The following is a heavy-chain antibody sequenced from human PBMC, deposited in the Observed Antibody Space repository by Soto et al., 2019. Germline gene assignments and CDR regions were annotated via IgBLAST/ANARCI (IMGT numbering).Heavy chain of an antibody. D-gene: IGHD6-19*01. V-gene: IGHV3-30*18. J-gene: IGHJ4*02. Sequence: QVQLVESGGGVVQPGRSLRLSCAASGFTFSSYGMHWVRQAPGKGLEWVAVISYDGSNKYYADSVKGRFTISRDNSKNTLYLQMNSLRAEDTAVYYCAKDPKLYSSGWVGPDYWGQGTLVTVSS. CDR1: GFTFSSYG. CDR2: ISYDGSNK. CDR3: AKDPKLYSSGWVGPDY.